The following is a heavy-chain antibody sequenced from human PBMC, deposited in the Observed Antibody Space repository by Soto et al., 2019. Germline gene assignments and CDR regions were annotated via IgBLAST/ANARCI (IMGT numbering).Heavy chain of an antibody. J-gene: IGHJ5*02. CDR3: ARALSGGQQLVVGWFDP. D-gene: IGHD6-13*01. Sequence: QVQLVQSGAEVKKPGSSVKVSCKASGGTFSSYAISWVRQAPGQGLEWMGGSIPIFGTANYAQKFQGRVTITADESTSTAYMELGSLRSEDTAVYYCARALSGGQQLVVGWFDPWGQGTLVTVSS. CDR1: GGTFSSYA. V-gene: IGHV1-69*01. CDR2: SIPIFGTA.